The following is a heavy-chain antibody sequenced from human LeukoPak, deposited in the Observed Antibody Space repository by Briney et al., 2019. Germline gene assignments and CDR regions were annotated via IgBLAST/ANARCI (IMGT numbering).Heavy chain of an antibody. CDR3: ARDLGYCSSTSCPEGLYYYYGMDV. V-gene: IGHV1-46*01. J-gene: IGHJ6*02. D-gene: IGHD2-2*01. CDR2: INPSGGST. CDR1: GYTFTSYY. Sequence: ASVKVSCKASGYTFTSYYMHWVRQAPGQGLEWMGIINPSGGSTSCAQKFQGRVTMTRDTSTSTVYMELSSLRSEDTAVYYCARDLGYCSSTSCPEGLYYYYGMDVWGQGTTVTVSS.